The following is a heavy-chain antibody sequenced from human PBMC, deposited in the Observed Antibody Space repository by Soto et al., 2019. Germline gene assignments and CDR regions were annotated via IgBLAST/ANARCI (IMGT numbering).Heavy chain of an antibody. CDR3: ARGVLRYYYYGMDV. CDR1: GDSVSSYY. V-gene: IGHV4-59*02. Sequence: PSETLSLTCSVSGDSVSSYYWSWIRQPPGKGLEWIGYIYLSGSTNYNPSLKSRVSISLHTSRNQFSLKLSSVTAADTAVYYCARGVLRYYYYGMDVWGQGTTVTVSS. CDR2: IYLSGST. J-gene: IGHJ6*02.